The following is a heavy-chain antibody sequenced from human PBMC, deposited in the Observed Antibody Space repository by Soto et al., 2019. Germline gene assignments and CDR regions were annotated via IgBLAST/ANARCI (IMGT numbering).Heavy chain of an antibody. CDR2: IKQDESEK. CDR1: GFSFSSYC. Sequence: EVQLLESGGGLVQPGGSLRISCTGSGFSFSSYCMSWVRQAPGKGLEWVASIKQDESEKYYVDSVKGRFTISRDNVDDSVFLHMNRLSAGDTGVYFCVRDVGFDYVNWGQGTLVTVSS. D-gene: IGHD3-16*01. J-gene: IGHJ4*02. CDR3: VRDVGFDYVN. V-gene: IGHV3-7*01.